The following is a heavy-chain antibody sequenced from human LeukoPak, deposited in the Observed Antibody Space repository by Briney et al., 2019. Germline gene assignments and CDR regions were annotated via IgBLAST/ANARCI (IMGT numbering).Heavy chain of an antibody. V-gene: IGHV3-7*01. D-gene: IGHD2-15*01. CDR3: ARDTGCAGGTCFSFYDY. Sequence: TGGSLRLSCAASGFTFSSSGMHWVRQAPGKGLEWVANIKQDGSQKYYVDSVKGRFTISRDNAKNSLYLQMDSLRAEDTAVYYCARDTGCAGGTCFSFYDYWGQGTLVTVSS. CDR2: IKQDGSQK. CDR1: GFTFSSSG. J-gene: IGHJ4*02.